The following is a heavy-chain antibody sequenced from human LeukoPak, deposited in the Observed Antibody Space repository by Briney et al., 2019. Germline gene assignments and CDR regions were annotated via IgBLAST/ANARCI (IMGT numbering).Heavy chain of an antibody. V-gene: IGHV3-21*04. CDR3: ARKTGTTGEAFDY. CDR2: ISSSSSYI. D-gene: IGHD1-1*01. J-gene: IGHJ4*02. Sequence: GGSLRLSCAASGFTFSSYSINWVRQAPGKGLEWVSSISSSSSYIYSADSVKGRFTISRDNAKNSVYLQMNSLRAEDTAVYYCARKTGTTGEAFDYWGQGTLVTVSS. CDR1: GFTFSSYS.